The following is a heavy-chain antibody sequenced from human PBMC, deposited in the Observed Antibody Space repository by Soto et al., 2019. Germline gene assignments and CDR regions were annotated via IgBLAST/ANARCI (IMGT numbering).Heavy chain of an antibody. CDR1: GGSISSSSYY. CDR2: IYYSGST. Sequence: SEPLSLTCTVSGGSISSSSYYWGWIRQPPGKGLEWIGSIYYSGSTYYNPSLKSRVTISVDTSKNQFSLKLSSVTAADTAVYYCARRRTTLGLDPWGQGTLVTVSS. D-gene: IGHD4-4*01. CDR3: ARRRTTLGLDP. V-gene: IGHV4-39*01. J-gene: IGHJ5*02.